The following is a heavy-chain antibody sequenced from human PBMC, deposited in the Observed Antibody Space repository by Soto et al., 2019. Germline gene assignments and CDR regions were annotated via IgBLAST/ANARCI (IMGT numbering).Heavy chain of an antibody. V-gene: IGHV1-69*06. CDR2: IIPIFGTA. D-gene: IGHD3-10*01. CDR3: ARDNTAGGYYYYGMDV. CDR1: GGTFSSYA. Sequence: QVQLVQSGAEVKKPGSSVKVSCKASGGTFSSYAIIWVRQAPGQGLEWMGGIIPIFGTANYAQKFQGRVTITADKSTSTAYMELSSLRSEDTAVYYCARDNTAGGYYYYGMDVWGQGTTVTVSS. J-gene: IGHJ6*02.